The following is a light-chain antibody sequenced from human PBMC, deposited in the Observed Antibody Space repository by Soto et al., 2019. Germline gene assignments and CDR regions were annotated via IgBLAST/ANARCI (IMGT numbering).Light chain of an antibody. CDR3: QQYHTCSVT. J-gene: IGKJ5*01. Sequence: DIQMTPSPSTLSASVGDSVTITCRASQSISSWLAWYQQKPGKAPTLLIYDASTLERGVPARFSGTGSGTEFTLSIGSLQPDDFATYYCQQYHTCSVTFGRGTRLE. CDR1: QSISSW. V-gene: IGKV1-5*01. CDR2: DAS.